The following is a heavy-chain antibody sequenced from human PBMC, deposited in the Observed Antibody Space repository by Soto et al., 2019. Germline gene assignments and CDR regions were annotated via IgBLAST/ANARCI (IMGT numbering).Heavy chain of an antibody. J-gene: IGHJ6*03. Sequence: EVHLVESGGGFVQPAGSLRLSRAASGFTVSSNYMSWVRQAPGKGLEWVPVIYSGGTTYFADSVKGRFTISRDNSKNTLYLQMNSLRAEDTAVYYCATTTRDCSGGSCYSVPYFYYYMDAWGKGTTVTVSS. D-gene: IGHD2-15*01. CDR2: IYSGGTT. CDR3: ATTTRDCSGGSCYSVPYFYYYMDA. CDR1: GFTVSSNY. V-gene: IGHV3-66*01.